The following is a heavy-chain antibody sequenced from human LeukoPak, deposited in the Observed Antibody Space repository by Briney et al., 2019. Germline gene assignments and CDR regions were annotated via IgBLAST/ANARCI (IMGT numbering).Heavy chain of an antibody. J-gene: IGHJ4*02. CDR2: ISYLSSHV. CDR1: GFTFSDYE. Sequence: VGSLRLSCSASGFTFSDYEMNWVLQAPGKGLEWVSSISYLSSHVYYGDSVKGRFSISRDNAKNSLYLQMRSLGAEDTAIYYCGRAFPPLRTSSAGDLWGQGILVTVSS. D-gene: IGHD3-16*01. CDR3: GRAFPPLRTSSAGDL. V-gene: IGHV3-21*01.